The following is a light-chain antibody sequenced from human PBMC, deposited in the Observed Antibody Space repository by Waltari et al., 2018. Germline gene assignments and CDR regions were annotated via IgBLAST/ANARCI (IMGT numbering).Light chain of an antibody. CDR3: QQYYNTPRA. J-gene: IGKJ1*01. CDR2: WAS. Sequence: DIVMTQSPDSLAVSLGERATINCKSSQNILYSSYKKNYLAWYQQKPGQPPKLLITWASTRESGVPDRFIGSGSGTDFTLTISSLQAEDVAVYCCQQYYNTPRAFGQGTKVEIK. V-gene: IGKV4-1*01. CDR1: QNILYSSYKKNY.